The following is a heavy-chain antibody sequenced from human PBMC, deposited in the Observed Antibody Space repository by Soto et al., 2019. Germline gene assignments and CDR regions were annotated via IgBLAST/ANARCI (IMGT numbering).Heavy chain of an antibody. CDR2: IYSGGST. CDR1: GFTVSSNY. D-gene: IGHD2-2*02. CDR3: ARESIVVVTDAIRYYYGMGV. V-gene: IGHV3-53*01. J-gene: IGHJ6*02. Sequence: GGSLRLSCAASGFTVSSNYMSWVRQAPGKGLEWVSVIYSGGSTYYADSVKGRFTISRDNSKNTLYLQMNSLRAEDTAVYYCARESIVVVTDAIRYYYGMGVWGQGNTVTVSS.